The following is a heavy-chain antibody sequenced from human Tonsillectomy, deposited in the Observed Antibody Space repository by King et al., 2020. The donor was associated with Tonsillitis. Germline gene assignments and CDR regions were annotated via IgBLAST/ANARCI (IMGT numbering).Heavy chain of an antibody. CDR3: ARGGYYYDYMDV. CDR2: IWYDGSKI. V-gene: IGHV3-33*08. J-gene: IGHJ6*03. Sequence: VQLVESGGGVVQPGRSLRLSCAASGFTFSSYGMHWVRQAPGKGLEWVAVIWYDGSKIYYADSVKGRFTISRDNSKNTLSLQMNSLGAEDTGVYYCARGGYYYDYMDVWGKGTTVTVSS. CDR1: GFTFSSYG.